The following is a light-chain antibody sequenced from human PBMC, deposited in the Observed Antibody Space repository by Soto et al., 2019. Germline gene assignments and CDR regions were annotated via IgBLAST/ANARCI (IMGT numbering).Light chain of an antibody. CDR3: QQYGSSPIT. CDR1: QSLTTY. Sequence: EFVLTQSPATLSVSHWETATLSCRASQSLTTYLAWYQQKPDQAPRLLISGASRRATGIPDRFSGSGSETDFTLTINRLEPEDFAVYYCQQYGSSPITFGQGTRLEIK. J-gene: IGKJ5*01. V-gene: IGKV3-20*01. CDR2: GAS.